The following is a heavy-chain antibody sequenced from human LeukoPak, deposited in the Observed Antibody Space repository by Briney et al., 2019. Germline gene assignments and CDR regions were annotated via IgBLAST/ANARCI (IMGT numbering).Heavy chain of an antibody. D-gene: IGHD3-3*01. CDR2: ISGSGGST. Sequence: PGGSLRLSCAASGFTFSSYAMNWVRQAPGKGLEWVSAISGSGGSTYYADSVKGRFTISRDNSKNTLYLQMNSLRAEDTAVYYCAKANGVVVSGHYYYVDVWGKGTTVTVS. J-gene: IGHJ6*03. CDR1: GFTFSSYA. CDR3: AKANGVVVSGHYYYVDV. V-gene: IGHV3-23*01.